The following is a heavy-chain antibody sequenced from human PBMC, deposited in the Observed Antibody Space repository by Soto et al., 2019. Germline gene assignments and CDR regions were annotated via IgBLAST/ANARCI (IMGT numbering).Heavy chain of an antibody. J-gene: IGHJ3*02. CDR2: ISWNSGSI. CDR1: GFTFDDYA. Sequence: GGSLSLSCAASGFTFDDYAMHWVRQAPGKGLEWVSGISWNSGSIGYADSVKGRFTISRDNAKNSLYLQMNSLRAEDTALYYCAKDALRYFDWSWAFDIWGQGTMVTVSS. D-gene: IGHD3-9*01. V-gene: IGHV3-9*01. CDR3: AKDALRYFDWSWAFDI.